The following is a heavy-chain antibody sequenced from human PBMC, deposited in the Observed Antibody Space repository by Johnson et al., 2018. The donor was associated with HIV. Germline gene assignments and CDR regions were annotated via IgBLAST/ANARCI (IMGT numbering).Heavy chain of an antibody. CDR2: IRYDGSNK. J-gene: IGHJ3*02. CDR3: ASDSLAHDAFDI. CDR1: GFTFSSYG. D-gene: IGHD3-22*01. V-gene: IGHV3-30*02. Sequence: QVQLVESGGGLVQPGGSLRLSCAASGFTFSSYGMHWVRQAPGKGLEWVAFIRYDGSNKYYADSVKGRFTISRDNSKNTLYLQMNSLRAEDTAVYYCASDSLAHDAFDIWGQGTMVTVSS.